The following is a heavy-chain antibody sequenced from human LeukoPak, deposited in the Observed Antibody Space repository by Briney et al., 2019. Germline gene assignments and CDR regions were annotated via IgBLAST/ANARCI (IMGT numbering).Heavy chain of an antibody. CDR3: ARTFYDILTSSYFGSSQLFDY. CDR2: IYYSEST. V-gene: IGHV4-39*01. D-gene: IGHD3-9*01. J-gene: IGHJ4*02. Sequence: TSETLSLICIVSGGSISSSNYYCAWIRQPPGKGLEWIGRIYYSESTYNNPSLKSQVTISVDTSKNQFSLKLTSVTAADTAVYYCARTFYDILTSSYFGSSQLFDYWGQGTLVTVSS. CDR1: GGSISSSNYY.